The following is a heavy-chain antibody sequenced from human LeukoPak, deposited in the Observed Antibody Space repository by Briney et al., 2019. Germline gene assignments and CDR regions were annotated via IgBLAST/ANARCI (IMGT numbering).Heavy chain of an antibody. CDR3: ARGPRVVVPAAKRFDP. CDR1: AGSFSGYY. V-gene: IGHV4-34*01. J-gene: IGHJ5*02. CDR2: IDHSGST. D-gene: IGHD2-2*01. Sequence: SETLSLTCAVYAGSFSGYYWSWIRQPPGKGLEWIGEIDHSGSTNYNPSLRSRVTISVDTSKNQFSLKLSSVTAADTAVYYCARGPRVVVPAAKRFDPWGQGTLVTVSS.